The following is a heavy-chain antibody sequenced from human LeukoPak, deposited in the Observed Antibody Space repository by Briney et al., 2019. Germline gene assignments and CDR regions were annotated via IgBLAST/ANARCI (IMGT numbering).Heavy chain of an antibody. CDR3: ARDEGSSGFYYAY. V-gene: IGHV3-48*03. CDR2: ISSSGNTI. CDR1: GFTFSSYE. D-gene: IGHD3-22*01. Sequence: GGSLRLSCAASGFTFSSYEMNWVRQAPGKGLEWVSYISSSGNTIYYADSVKGRFTISRDNAKNSLYLQMNSLRAEDTAVYYCARDEGSSGFYYAYWGQGTLVTVSS. J-gene: IGHJ4*02.